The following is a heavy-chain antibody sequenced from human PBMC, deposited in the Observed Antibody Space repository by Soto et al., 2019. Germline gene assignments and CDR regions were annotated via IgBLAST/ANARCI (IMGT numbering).Heavy chain of an antibody. CDR1: GGSISIGGYY. Sequence: QVQLPESGPGLVQPSQTLSPTCTVSGGSISIGGYYWRWIRQHPGTGLEWIGHFSSSGSTYYNTYLKRRVMISVDTSRKQVSLIVISVTAADTAVYYCARGVLHWCKGTMVTVSS. CDR2: FSSSGST. J-gene: IGHJ6*04. V-gene: IGHV4-31*03. CDR3: ARGVLH.